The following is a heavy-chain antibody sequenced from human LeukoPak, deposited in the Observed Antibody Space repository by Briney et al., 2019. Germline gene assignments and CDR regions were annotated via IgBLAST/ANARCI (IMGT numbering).Heavy chain of an antibody. V-gene: IGHV4-39*07. CDR2: IYYSGST. CDR1: GGSISSSSYY. D-gene: IGHD3-22*01. J-gene: IGHJ3*02. Sequence: SETLSLTCTVSGGSISSSSYYWGWIRQPPGRGLEWIGSIYYSGSTNYNPSLKSRVTISVDTSKNQFSLKLSSVTAADTAVYYCARAFGTYYYDTDGAGAFDIWGQGTMVTVSS. CDR3: ARAFGTYYYDTDGAGAFDI.